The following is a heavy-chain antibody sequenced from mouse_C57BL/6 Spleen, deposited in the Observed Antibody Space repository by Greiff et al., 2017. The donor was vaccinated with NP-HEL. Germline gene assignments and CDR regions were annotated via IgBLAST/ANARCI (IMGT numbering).Heavy chain of an antibody. CDR1: GYTFTDYY. J-gene: IGHJ3*01. V-gene: IGHV1-26*01. CDR2: INPNNGGT. Sequence: EVQLQQSGPELVKPGASVKISCKASGYTFTDYYMNWVKQSHGKSLEWIGDINPNNGGTSYNQKFKGKATLTVDKSSSTAYMELRSLTSEDSAVYYCARHGSHEGFAYWGQGTLVTVSA. CDR3: ARHGSHEGFAY. D-gene: IGHD1-1*01.